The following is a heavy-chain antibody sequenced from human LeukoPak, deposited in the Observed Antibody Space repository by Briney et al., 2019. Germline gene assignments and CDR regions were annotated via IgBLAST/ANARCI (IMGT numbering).Heavy chain of an antibody. CDR3: ARARGSSLVAN. D-gene: IGHD6-13*01. CDR1: GFTFSSSG. J-gene: IGHJ4*02. CDR2: ISYDGSNK. Sequence: SGGSLRLSCAASGFTFSSSGMHWVRQAPGKGLEWVAVISYDGSNKYYADSVKGRFTFSRDNSKSTLYLQMNSLRAEDTAVYYCARARGSSLVANWGQGTLVTVSS. V-gene: IGHV3-30*03.